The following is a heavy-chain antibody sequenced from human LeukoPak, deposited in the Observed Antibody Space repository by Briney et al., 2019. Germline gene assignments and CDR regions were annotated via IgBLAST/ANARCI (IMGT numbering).Heavy chain of an antibody. J-gene: IGHJ3*02. CDR2: IRGSGSTI. Sequence: PGGSLRLSCAASGFIFSSFEMNWVRQTPGKGLEWVSYIRGSGSTIHYGDSVKGRFTISRDNAKKSLYLQMNSLSAEDTGTYYCARSPDTERYYGAAFYIWGRGTMVSVSS. V-gene: IGHV3-48*03. D-gene: IGHD4/OR15-4a*01. CDR3: ARSPDTERYYGAAFYI. CDR1: GFIFSSFE.